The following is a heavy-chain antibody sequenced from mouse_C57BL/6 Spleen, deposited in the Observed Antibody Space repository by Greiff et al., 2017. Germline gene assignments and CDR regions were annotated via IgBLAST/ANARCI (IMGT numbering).Heavy chain of an antibody. Sequence: EVMLVESGGDLVKPGGSLKLSCAASGFTFSSYAMSWVRQTPEKRLEWVATISDGGSYTYYPANVKGRFTISRDNAKNNLYLQMSHLKSEDTAMYYCARDSNYEAMDYWGQGTSVTVSS. D-gene: IGHD2-5*01. CDR3: ARDSNYEAMDY. CDR1: GFTFSSYA. CDR2: ISDGGSYT. V-gene: IGHV5-4*01. J-gene: IGHJ4*01.